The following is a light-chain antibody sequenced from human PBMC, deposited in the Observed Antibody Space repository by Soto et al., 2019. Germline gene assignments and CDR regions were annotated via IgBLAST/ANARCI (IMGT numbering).Light chain of an antibody. Sequence: DIQMTQSPSTLSGSVGDRVTITCRASQTISSWLASYQQKPGKAPKLLSYKASTLKSGVPSRFSGSGSGTEFTLTIRSLQPDDFATYYCQHYNSYSEVFGQGTQVEL. CDR3: QHYNSYSEV. J-gene: IGKJ1*01. CDR1: QTISSW. CDR2: KAS. V-gene: IGKV1-5*03.